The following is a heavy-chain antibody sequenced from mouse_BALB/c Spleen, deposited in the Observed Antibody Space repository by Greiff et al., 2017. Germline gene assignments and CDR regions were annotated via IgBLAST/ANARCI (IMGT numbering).Heavy chain of an antibody. CDR3: ARAENYYGSSSWFAY. D-gene: IGHD1-1*01. CDR1: GYAFTNYL. V-gene: IGHV1-54*01. J-gene: IGHJ3*01. CDR2: INPGSGGT. Sequence: VQLQQSGAELVRPGTSVKVSCKASGYAFTNYLIEWVKQRPGQGLEWIGVINPGSGGTNYNEKFKGKATLTADKSSSTAYMQLSSLTSDDSAVYFCARAENYYGSSSWFAYWGQGTLVTVSA.